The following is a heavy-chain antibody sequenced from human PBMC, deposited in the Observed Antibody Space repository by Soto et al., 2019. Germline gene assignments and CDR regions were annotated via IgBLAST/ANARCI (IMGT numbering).Heavy chain of an antibody. CDR2: LYPGDSDT. J-gene: IGHJ2*01. V-gene: IGHV5-51*03. D-gene: IGHD5-12*01. CDR1: GYSFTSYW. CDR3: ARRRSGYETRLWYFDL. Sequence: EVQLVQSGAEVKKPGESLKISCKGSGYSFTSYWIGWVRQMPGKGLEWMGILYPGDSDTRYSPSFQGQVTISADKSISTAYLQWSSLKASDTAMYYCARRRSGYETRLWYFDLWGRGTLVTVSS.